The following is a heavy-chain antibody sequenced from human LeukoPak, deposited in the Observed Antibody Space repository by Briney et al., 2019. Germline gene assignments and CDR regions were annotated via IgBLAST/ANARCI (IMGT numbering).Heavy chain of an antibody. CDR1: GYPFTGYF. J-gene: IGHJ4*02. CDR2: INPNSGGT. Sequence: ASLKVSCKGFGYPFTGYFIHGVRQAPGQGLEWVGWINPNSGGTNYAQKFQGRVTMTSDTSITTAYMDLSRLTSDDTAVYYCAREMSDYASAYWGQGTLVTVSS. D-gene: IGHD4-17*01. CDR3: AREMSDYASAY. V-gene: IGHV1-2*02.